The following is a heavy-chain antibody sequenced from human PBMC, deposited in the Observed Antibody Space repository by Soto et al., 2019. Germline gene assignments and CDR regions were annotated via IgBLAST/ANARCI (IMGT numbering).Heavy chain of an antibody. J-gene: IGHJ5*02. D-gene: IGHD3-22*01. CDR3: ARTSYDSSGTAADP. Sequence: PSETLSLTCTVSGGSISSCNYYWSWIRQHPGKGLEWIGYIYYSGSTYYNPSLKSRVTISVDTSKNQFSLKLSSVTAADTAVYYCARTSYDSSGTAADPWGQGTLVTVSS. CDR1: GGSISSCNYY. V-gene: IGHV4-31*03. CDR2: IYYSGST.